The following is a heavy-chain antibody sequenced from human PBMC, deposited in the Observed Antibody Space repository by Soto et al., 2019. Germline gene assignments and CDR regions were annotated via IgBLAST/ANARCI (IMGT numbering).Heavy chain of an antibody. CDR1: GFTFDDYA. D-gene: IGHD2-2*01. CDR2: ISWNSGSI. J-gene: IGHJ6*04. CDR3: AKDMNCSSTSCPTTGILDV. V-gene: IGHV3-9*01. Sequence: GGSLRLSCAASGFTFDDYAMHWVRQAPGKGLEWVSGISWNSGSIGYADSVKGRFTISRDNAKNSLYLQMNSLRAEDTALYYCAKDMNCSSTSCPTTGILDVWGKGTTVTVSS.